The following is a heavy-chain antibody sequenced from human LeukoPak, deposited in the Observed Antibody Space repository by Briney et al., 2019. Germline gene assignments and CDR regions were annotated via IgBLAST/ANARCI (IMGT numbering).Heavy chain of an antibody. CDR1: GFTFDDYA. CDR2: ITWDGDST. J-gene: IGHJ4*02. V-gene: IGHV3-43D*03. Sequence: GGSLRPSCAASGFTFDDYAMHWVRQAPGKGLERVSLITWDGDSTYYADSVKGRFTISRDNSKNYLYLQMNSLRAEDTALYYCAKGTSSWHEFDSWGQGTLVTVSS. CDR3: AKGTSSWHEFDS. D-gene: IGHD6-13*01.